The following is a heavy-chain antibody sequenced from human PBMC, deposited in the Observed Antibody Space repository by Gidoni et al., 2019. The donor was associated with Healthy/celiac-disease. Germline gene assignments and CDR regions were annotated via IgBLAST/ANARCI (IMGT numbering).Heavy chain of an antibody. V-gene: IGHV3-23*01. CDR2: ISGSGGST. D-gene: IGHD3-9*01. Sequence: EVQLLESGGGLVQPGGSLRLSGAASGFTFSSYAMSWVRQAPGKGLEWVSAISGSGGSTYYADSVKGRFTISRDNSKNTLYLQMNSLRAEDTAVYYCAKGGYDILTGYLNYYYYYMDVWGKGTTVTVSS. CDR1: GFTFSSYA. J-gene: IGHJ6*03. CDR3: AKGGYDILTGYLNYYYYYMDV.